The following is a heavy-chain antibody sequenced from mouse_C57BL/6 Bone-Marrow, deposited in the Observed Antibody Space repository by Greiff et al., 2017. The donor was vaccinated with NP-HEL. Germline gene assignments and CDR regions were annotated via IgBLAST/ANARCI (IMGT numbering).Heavy chain of an antibody. CDR3: ARAYDGYFVGFAY. Sequence: DVQLQESGPGLVKPSQSLSLTCSVTGYSITSGYYWNWIRQFPGNKLEWMGYISYDGSNNYNPSLKNRISITRDTSKNQFFLKLNSVTTEDTATYYCARAYDGYFVGFAYWGQGTLVTVSA. V-gene: IGHV3-6*01. J-gene: IGHJ3*01. CDR2: ISYDGSN. D-gene: IGHD2-3*01. CDR1: GYSITSGYY.